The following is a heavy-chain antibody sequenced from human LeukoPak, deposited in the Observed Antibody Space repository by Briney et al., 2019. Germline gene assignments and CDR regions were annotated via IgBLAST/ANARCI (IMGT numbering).Heavy chain of an antibody. Sequence: GGSLRLSCAASGFTFSGYAMHWVRQAPGKGLEWVAVISYDGSNKYYADSVKGRFTISRDNSKNTLYLQMNSLRAEDTAVYYCAREAGYYCSSTSCYSNWFDPWGQGTLSPSPQ. V-gene: IGHV3-30*04. D-gene: IGHD2-2*01. CDR3: AREAGYYCSSTSCYSNWFDP. J-gene: IGHJ5*02. CDR2: ISYDGSNK. CDR1: GFTFSGYA.